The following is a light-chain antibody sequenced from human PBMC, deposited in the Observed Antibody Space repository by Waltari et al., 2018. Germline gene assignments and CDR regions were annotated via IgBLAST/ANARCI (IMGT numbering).Light chain of an antibody. CDR1: SSDVGGYNY. CDR3: SSYVGSNSVI. V-gene: IGLV2-8*01. Sequence: QSALTQPPSASGSPGQSVTISCTGTSSDVGGYNYVSWYQQHPGKGPKLMIYEVSKRPSGVPDRFSGSKSGNTASLTVSGLQTEEEADYYCSSYVGSNSVIFGGGTRLTVL. CDR2: EVS. J-gene: IGLJ2*01.